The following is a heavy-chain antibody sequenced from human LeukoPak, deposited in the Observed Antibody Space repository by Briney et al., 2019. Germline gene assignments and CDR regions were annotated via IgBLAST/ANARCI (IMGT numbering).Heavy chain of an antibody. V-gene: IGHV4-59*08. J-gene: IGHJ3*02. CDR1: GGSISSYY. CDR2: IYYSGST. CDR3: ARVLTTGDAFDI. D-gene: IGHD4-11*01. Sequence: SETLSLTCTVPGGSISSYYWTWIRQPPGKGLEWIGYIYYSGSTNYNPSLKSRVTISVDTSKNQFSLKLSSVTAADTAVYYCARVLTTGDAFDIWGQGTMVTVSS.